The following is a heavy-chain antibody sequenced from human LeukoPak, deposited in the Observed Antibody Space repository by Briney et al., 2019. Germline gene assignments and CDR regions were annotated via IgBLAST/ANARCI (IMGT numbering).Heavy chain of an antibody. CDR1: GGSISSSSYY. Sequence: SETLSLTCTVSGGSISSSSYYWGWIRQPPGKGLEWIGSIYYSGSTYYNPSLKSRVTISVDTSKNQFSLKLSSVTAADTAVYYCARLFGGGYYYYMDVWGKGTTVTISS. J-gene: IGHJ6*03. D-gene: IGHD3-16*01. CDR2: IYYSGST. CDR3: ARLFGGGYYYYMDV. V-gene: IGHV4-39*01.